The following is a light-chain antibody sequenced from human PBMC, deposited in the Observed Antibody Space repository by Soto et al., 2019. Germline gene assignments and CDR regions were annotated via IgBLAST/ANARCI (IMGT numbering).Light chain of an antibody. J-gene: IGKJ4*01. CDR3: QQRTNWPFT. CDR2: DAS. CDR1: QSVAKF. V-gene: IGKV3-11*02. Sequence: EIVLTQSPNTLSWSRGERATLSCRASQSVAKFLAWYQQKAGQAPRLLIFDASTRSTGIPDRFNATGSGRAFTLNISSLEPADFAVYYCQQRTNWPFTVGGGTKVEGK.